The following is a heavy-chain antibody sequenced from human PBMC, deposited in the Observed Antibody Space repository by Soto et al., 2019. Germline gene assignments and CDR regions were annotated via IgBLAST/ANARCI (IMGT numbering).Heavy chain of an antibody. V-gene: IGHV4-34*01. CDR3: ARKRFLEWLSPPYYYYGMDV. CDR2: INHSGST. Sequence: SETLSLTCAVYGGAFSGYYWSWIRPPPGKGLEWIGEINHSGSTNYNPSLKSRVTISVDTSKNQFSLKLSSVTAADTAVYYCARKRFLEWLSPPYYYYGMDVWGQGTTVTVSS. CDR1: GGAFSGYY. D-gene: IGHD3-3*01. J-gene: IGHJ6*02.